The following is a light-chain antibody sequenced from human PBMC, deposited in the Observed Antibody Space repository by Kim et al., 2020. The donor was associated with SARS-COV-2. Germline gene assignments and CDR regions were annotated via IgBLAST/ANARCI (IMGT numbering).Light chain of an antibody. CDR3: QSYDSSLSEVI. J-gene: IGLJ2*01. V-gene: IGLV1-40*01. Sequence: VTISGTGSRSNIGAGYDVHWYQNLPRSAPKLLIYGDNNRPSGVPDRFSASKSGTSASLAITGLQAEDEADYYCQSYDSSLSEVIFGGGTQLTVL. CDR1: RSNIGAGYD. CDR2: GDN.